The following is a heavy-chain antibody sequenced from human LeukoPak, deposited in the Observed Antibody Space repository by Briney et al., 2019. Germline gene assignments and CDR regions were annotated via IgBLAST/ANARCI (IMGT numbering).Heavy chain of an antibody. CDR3: AKTRPLDSSSWSHGDY. Sequence: GGSLRLSCAASGLTFSNYWMDWVRQAPGKGLEWVSAISGSGDSTYYGDSVKGRFTISRDNSKNTLYLQMNSLRAEDTAVYYCAKTRPLDSSSWSHGDYWGQGTLVTVSS. CDR2: ISGSGDST. J-gene: IGHJ4*02. CDR1: GLTFSNYW. D-gene: IGHD6-13*01. V-gene: IGHV3-23*01.